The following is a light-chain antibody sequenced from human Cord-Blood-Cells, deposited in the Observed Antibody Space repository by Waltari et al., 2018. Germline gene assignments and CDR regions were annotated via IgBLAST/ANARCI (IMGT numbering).Light chain of an antibody. V-gene: IGKV3-15*01. CDR3: QQYNNWPRA. Sequence: EIVMTQSPATLPLSPGERATPSCRASQSVSSNLAWYQQKPGQAPRLLIYGASTRATGIPARFSGSGSGTEFTLTISSLQSEDFAVYYCQQYNNWPRAFGQGTKVEIK. J-gene: IGKJ1*01. CDR1: QSVSSN. CDR2: GAS.